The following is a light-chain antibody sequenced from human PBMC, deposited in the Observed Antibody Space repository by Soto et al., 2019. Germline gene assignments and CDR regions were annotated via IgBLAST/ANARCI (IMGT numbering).Light chain of an antibody. CDR1: QGISSY. CDR2: KAS. J-gene: IGKJ1*01. V-gene: IGKV1D-8*03. Sequence: VIWMTQSPSLLSASTGDRVTISCRMSQGISSYLAWYQQKPGKAPELLIYKASSLESGVPSRFSGSGSGTDFTLAISSLQPEDSATYYCLQDINYPWTFGQGTKVDIK. CDR3: LQDINYPWT.